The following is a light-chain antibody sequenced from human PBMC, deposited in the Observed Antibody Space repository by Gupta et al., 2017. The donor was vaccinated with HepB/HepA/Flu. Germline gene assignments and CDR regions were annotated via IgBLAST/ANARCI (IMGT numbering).Light chain of an antibody. Sequence: EIVLTQSPGTLSLSPGERATLSCRTSQNVGNYLAWYQQKPGQAPRLLMHDTSDRATGIPARFSGSGSGTDFPLTISSLEPEDFAVYYCQQHDKWPLTFGGGTRVDIK. CDR2: DTS. CDR3: QQHDKWPLT. J-gene: IGKJ4*01. CDR1: QNVGNY. V-gene: IGKV3-11*01.